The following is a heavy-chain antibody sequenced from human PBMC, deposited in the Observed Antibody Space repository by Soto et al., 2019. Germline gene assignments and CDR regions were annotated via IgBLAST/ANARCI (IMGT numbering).Heavy chain of an antibody. CDR1: GGTFSSYA. CDR3: ASKSSWSSAWFDP. J-gene: IGHJ5*02. V-gene: IGHV1-69*06. D-gene: IGHD6-13*01. Sequence: SVKVSCKASGGTFSSYAISWVRQAPGQGLEWMGGIIPIFGTANYAQKFQGRVTITADKSTSTAYMELSSLRSEDTAVYYCASKSSWSSAWFDPWGQGALVTVSS. CDR2: IIPIFGTA.